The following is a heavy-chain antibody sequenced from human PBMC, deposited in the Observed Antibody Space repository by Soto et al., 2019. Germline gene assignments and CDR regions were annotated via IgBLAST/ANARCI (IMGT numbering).Heavy chain of an antibody. CDR3: ARGGEAAAAGMLWGNKNYYYYYGMDV. D-gene: IGHD6-13*01. J-gene: IGHJ6*02. Sequence: SETLSLTCTVSGGSISSSSYYWGWIRHPPGKGLEWIGSIYYSGSTNYNPSLKSRVTISVDTSKNQFSLKLSSVTAADTAVYDGARGGEAAAAGMLWGNKNYYYYYGMDVWGQGTTVTVSS. CDR1: GGSISSSSYY. CDR2: IYYSGST. V-gene: IGHV4-39*07.